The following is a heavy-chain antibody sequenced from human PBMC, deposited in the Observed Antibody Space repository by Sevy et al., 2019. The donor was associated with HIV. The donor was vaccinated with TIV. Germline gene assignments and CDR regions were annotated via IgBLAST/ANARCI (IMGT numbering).Heavy chain of an antibody. J-gene: IGHJ4*02. CDR2: ISSSSSYI. V-gene: IGHV3-21*01. Sequence: GGSLRLSCAASGFSFSSYSMNWVRQAPGKGLEWASAISSSSSYIYYRDSVKGRFTISRDNAKNSLYLQMNSLRAEATAVYYCARWDADRRWYFDYWGQGTLVTVSS. CDR3: ARWDADRRWYFDY. CDR1: GFSFSSYS. D-gene: IGHD1-26*01.